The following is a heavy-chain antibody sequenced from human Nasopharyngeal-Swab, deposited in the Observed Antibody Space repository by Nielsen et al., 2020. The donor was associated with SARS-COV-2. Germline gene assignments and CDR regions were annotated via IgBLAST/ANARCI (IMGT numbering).Heavy chain of an antibody. V-gene: IGHV3-33*01. J-gene: IGHJ4*02. D-gene: IGHD3-22*01. CDR2: IWYDGSNK. CDR1: RFTFSIYG. CDR3: ARAPSPDDSSGGGY. Sequence: GESLKISCVASRFTFSIYGMHWVRQAPGKGLEWLASIWYDGSNKYYAGSVKGRFTISRDNSKNTVYLQMNSLRGEDTAVYYCARAPSPDDSSGGGYWGQGTLVTVSS.